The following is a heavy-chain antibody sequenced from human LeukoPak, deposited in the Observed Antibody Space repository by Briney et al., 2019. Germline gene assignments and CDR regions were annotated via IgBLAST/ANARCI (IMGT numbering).Heavy chain of an antibody. J-gene: IGHJ4*02. D-gene: IGHD6-13*01. CDR3: ASDPQYSSWYYYNFY. Sequence: GASVKVSCKASGYTFTGYYMHWVRQAPGQGLEWMGWINPNSGGTNYAQKFQGRVTMTRDTSISTAYMELSRLRSDDAAVYYCASDPQYSSWYYYNFYWGQGTLVTVSS. CDR1: GYTFTGYY. V-gene: IGHV1-2*02. CDR2: INPNSGGT.